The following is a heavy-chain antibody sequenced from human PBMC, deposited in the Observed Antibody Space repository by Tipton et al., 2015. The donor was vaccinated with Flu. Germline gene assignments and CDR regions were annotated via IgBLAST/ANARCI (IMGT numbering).Heavy chain of an antibody. V-gene: IGHV4-59*01. CDR2: IYYSGST. CDR3: ATEYRGGGNRYYFDY. D-gene: IGHD4-23*01. Sequence: TLSLTCTVSGGSISGYYWTWIRQPPGKGLEWIGYIYYSGSTNYSPSLKSRVTISVDTSKNQFSLKLGSVTAADTAVYYCATEYRGGGNRYYFDYWGQGTLVTVSS. J-gene: IGHJ4*02. CDR1: GGSISGYY.